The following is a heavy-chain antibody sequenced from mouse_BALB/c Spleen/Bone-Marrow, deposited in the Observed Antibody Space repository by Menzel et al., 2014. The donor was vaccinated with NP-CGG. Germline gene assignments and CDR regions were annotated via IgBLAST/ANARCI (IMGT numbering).Heavy chain of an antibody. Sequence: QVQLQQSGAGLVRPGSSVKISCEASGYAFSRSWMNWVKQRPGQGLEWIGQIYPGDDDTNYSGKFKGRATLTADKSSGTAYMQLSSLTSEDSAVYFCAGSTPLAYWGRGTLVTVSA. CDR3: AGSTPLAY. J-gene: IGHJ3*01. D-gene: IGHD1-1*01. CDR1: GYAFSRSW. CDR2: IYPGDDDT. V-gene: IGHV1-80*01.